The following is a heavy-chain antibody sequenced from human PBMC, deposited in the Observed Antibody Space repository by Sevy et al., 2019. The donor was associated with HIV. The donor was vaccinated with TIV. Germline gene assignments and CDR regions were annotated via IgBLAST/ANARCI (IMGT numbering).Heavy chain of an antibody. CDR1: GYTFTGYY. D-gene: IGHD2-2*02. V-gene: IGHV1-2*02. J-gene: IGHJ4*02. CDR2: INPNSGGT. CDR3: ARGALGYCSSTSCYTPHFDY. Sequence: ASVKVSCKASGYTFTGYYMHWVRQAPGQGLEWMGWINPNSGGTNYAQMFQGRVTMTRDTSISTAYMELSRLRSDDTAVYYCARGALGYCSSTSCYTPHFDYWGQGTLVTVSS.